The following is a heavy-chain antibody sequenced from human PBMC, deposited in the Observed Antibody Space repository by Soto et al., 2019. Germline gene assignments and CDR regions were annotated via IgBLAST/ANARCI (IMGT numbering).Heavy chain of an antibody. CDR3: AKGGLYPTPSGYYGMDV. CDR1: GYSFTNHW. CDR2: IYPGDSDT. Sequence: PGESLKISCKGSGYSFTNHWIGWVRQMPGKGLEWMGIIYPGDSDTKYSPSFQGQVTISRDNSKDTLYLQMNSLRAEDTAVYYCAKGGLYPTPSGYYGMDVWGQGTTVTVSS. V-gene: IGHV5-51*01. D-gene: IGHD3-10*01. J-gene: IGHJ6*02.